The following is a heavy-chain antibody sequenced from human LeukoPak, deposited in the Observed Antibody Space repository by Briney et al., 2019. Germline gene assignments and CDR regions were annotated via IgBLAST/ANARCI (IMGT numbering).Heavy chain of an antibody. CDR3: ARSDYHNSGSHTVFDAFDI. CDR1: GDSINSLDL. V-gene: IGHV4-4*02. D-gene: IGHD3-10*01. J-gene: IGHJ3*02. CDR2: MYLSGTT. Sequence: SETLSLTCTVSGDSINSLDLWSWVRQPPGKGLEWIGEMYLSGTTHSNPSVKSRVTISIDKSKNQFFLNLSSVTAADTAMYYCARSDYHNSGSHTVFDAFDIWGQGTRVTVSS.